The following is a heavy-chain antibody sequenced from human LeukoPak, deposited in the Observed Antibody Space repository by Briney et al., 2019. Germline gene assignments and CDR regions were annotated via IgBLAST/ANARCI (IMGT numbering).Heavy chain of an antibody. V-gene: IGHV4-59*08. D-gene: IGHD1-26*01. CDR1: GDSISSYF. J-gene: IGHJ3*02. CDR3: ARGRGYGGNYLRSFDI. Sequence: SETLSLTCTVSGDSISSYFWSWIRQPPGKGLEWIGYNGGSTNYNPSLKSRVTILLDRSKNQFSLKLSYVTAADTAVYYCARGRGYGGNYLRSFDIWGQGTMVTVSS. CDR2: NGGST.